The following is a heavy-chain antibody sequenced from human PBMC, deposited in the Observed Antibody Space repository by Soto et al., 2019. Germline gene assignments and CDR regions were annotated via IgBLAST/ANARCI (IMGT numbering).Heavy chain of an antibody. Sequence: ASVKVSCKASGGTFSRYDISWVRQAPGQGLEWMGGIIPIFGTANYAQKFQGRVTITADESTSTAYMELSSLRSEDTAVYYCARHSGSFLNYYYYYGMDVWGQGTTVTVSS. CDR1: GGTFSRYD. CDR2: IIPIFGTA. CDR3: ARHSGSFLNYYYYYGMDV. D-gene: IGHD1-26*01. J-gene: IGHJ6*02. V-gene: IGHV1-69*13.